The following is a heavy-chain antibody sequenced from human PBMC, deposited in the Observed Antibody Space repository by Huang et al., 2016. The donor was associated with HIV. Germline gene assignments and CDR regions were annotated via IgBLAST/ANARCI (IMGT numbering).Heavy chain of an antibody. D-gene: IGHD3-22*01. CDR1: GGSIKSRNYY. CDR3: ARRQGSGYYFYFDY. Sequence: QLQLQESGPGLVKPSDTLSLNCTISGGSIKSRNYYWGWVRQAPGKGLEWIGDIYYSVSPYYNPSLRSLVSLSVDSSKNQVTLKVNAVIAAYTAVYYCARRQGSGYYFYFDYWGRGIPVTVSA. V-gene: IGHV4-39*01. J-gene: IGHJ4*02. CDR2: IYYSVSP.